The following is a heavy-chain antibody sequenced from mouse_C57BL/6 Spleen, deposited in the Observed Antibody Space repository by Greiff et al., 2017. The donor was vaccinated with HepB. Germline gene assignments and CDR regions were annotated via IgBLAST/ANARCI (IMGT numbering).Heavy chain of an antibody. CDR3: ARPITTVYAMDY. D-gene: IGHD1-1*01. Sequence: EVKLMESGPELVKPGASVKISCKASGYSFTDYNMNWVKQSNGKSLEWIGVINPNYGTTSYNQKFKGKATLTVDQSSSTAYMQLNSLTSDDSAVYYFARPITTVYAMDYWGQGTSVTVSS. CDR2: INPNYGTT. CDR1: GYSFTDYN. V-gene: IGHV1-39*01. J-gene: IGHJ4*01.